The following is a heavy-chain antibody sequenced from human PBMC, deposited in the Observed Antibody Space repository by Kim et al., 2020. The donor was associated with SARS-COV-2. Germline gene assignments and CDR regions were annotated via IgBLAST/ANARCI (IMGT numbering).Heavy chain of an antibody. D-gene: IGHD4-17*01. Sequence: TEPNPSLPSRVTIPADTSKNQFSLKLSAVTAADTAVYYCARRNDYGAFDYWGQGTLVTVSS. CDR2: T. J-gene: IGHJ4*02. V-gene: IGHV4-59*08. CDR3: ARRNDYGAFDY.